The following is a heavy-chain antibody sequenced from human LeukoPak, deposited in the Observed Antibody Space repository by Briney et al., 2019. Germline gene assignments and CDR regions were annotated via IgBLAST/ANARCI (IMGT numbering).Heavy chain of an antibody. Sequence: SETLSLTCTVSGCTISSSSYYWGWIRQPPGKGLEGIGSIYYSGSTYYNPSLKSRVTISVDTSKNQFSLKLSSVTAADTAVYYCASRHDYWGQGTLVTVSS. V-gene: IGHV4-39*07. J-gene: IGHJ4*02. CDR1: GCTISSSSYY. CDR2: IYYSGST. CDR3: ASRHDY.